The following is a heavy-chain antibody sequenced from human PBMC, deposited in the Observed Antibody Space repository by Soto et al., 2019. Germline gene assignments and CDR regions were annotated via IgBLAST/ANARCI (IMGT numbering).Heavy chain of an antibody. CDR1: GGSISSSS. V-gene: IGHV4-59*12. J-gene: IGHJ5*02. Sequence: ETLSLTCTVSGGSISSSSWNWIRQAPGKRLEWIGSIFYTGSTNFNPSLESRVTISVETSKNQFSPKLRSVTAADTAVYYCARSVFPWGQGTLVTVSS. CDR3: ARSVFP. CDR2: IFYTGST.